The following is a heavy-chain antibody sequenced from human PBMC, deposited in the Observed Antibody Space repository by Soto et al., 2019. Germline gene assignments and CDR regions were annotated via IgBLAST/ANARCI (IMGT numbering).Heavy chain of an antibody. J-gene: IGHJ4*02. CDR3: ARRTVWGSYRYFLDY. D-gene: IGHD3-16*02. CDR1: GGTFSSYA. V-gene: IGHV1-69*13. Sequence: GASVKVSCKASGGTFSSYAISWVRQAPGQGLEWMGGIIPIFGTANYAQKFQGRVTITADESTSTAYMELSSLRSEDTAVYYCARRTVWGSYRYFLDYWGQGTLVTVSS. CDR2: IIPIFGTA.